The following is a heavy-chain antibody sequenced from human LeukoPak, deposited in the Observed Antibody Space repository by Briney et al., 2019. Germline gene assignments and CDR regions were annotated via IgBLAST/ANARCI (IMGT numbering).Heavy chain of an antibody. CDR1: GYTFTSYD. CDR3: ASRVGGDYYFDY. CDR2: IIPIFGTA. D-gene: IGHD3-3*01. V-gene: IGHV1-69*05. Sequence: SVKVSCKASGYTFTSYDINWVRQAPGQGLEWMGGIIPIFGTANYAQKFQGRVTITTDESTSTAYMELSSLRSEDTAVYYCASRVGGDYYFDYWGQGTLVTVSS. J-gene: IGHJ4*02.